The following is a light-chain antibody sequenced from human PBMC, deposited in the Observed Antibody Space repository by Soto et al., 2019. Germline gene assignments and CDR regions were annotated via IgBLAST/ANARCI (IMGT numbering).Light chain of an antibody. CDR1: QSVSSN. CDR3: QQYNNWG. V-gene: IGKV3-15*01. CDR2: GAS. Sequence: EIVMTQSPATLSVSPGERATLSCRASQSVSSNLAWYQQKPGQAPRLLIYGASTRATGIPARFSGSGSGTEFTLTISSLQSEDFAVYYCQQYNNWGLGQGNKLEIK. J-gene: IGKJ2*01.